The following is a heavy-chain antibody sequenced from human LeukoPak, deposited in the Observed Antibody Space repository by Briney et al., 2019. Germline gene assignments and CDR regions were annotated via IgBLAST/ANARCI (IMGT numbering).Heavy chain of an antibody. CDR1: GGSISSYY. Sequence: NPSETLSLTCTVSGGSISSYYWSWIRQPPGKELEWIGYIYYSGSTNYNPSLKSRVTISVDTSKNQFSLKLSSVTAADTAVYYCARIYRHDAFDIWGQGTMVTVSS. J-gene: IGHJ3*02. CDR3: ARIYRHDAFDI. D-gene: IGHD4-4*01. V-gene: IGHV4-59*08. CDR2: IYYSGST.